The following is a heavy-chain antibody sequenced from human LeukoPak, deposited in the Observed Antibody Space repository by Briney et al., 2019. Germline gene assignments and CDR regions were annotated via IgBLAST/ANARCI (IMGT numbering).Heavy chain of an antibody. V-gene: IGHV1-8*01. CDR1: GYSFTSYD. Sequence: GASVMVSCKASGYSFTSYDINWVRQATGQGPEWIGWMNPSSGNTGYAQRFQGRVTMTRDTSTSTAYLELSSLRSEDTAVYYCAAHTYYFSSGSFGHWGQGTLVTVSS. J-gene: IGHJ4*02. D-gene: IGHD3-10*01. CDR3: AAHTYYFSSGSFGH. CDR2: MNPSSGNT.